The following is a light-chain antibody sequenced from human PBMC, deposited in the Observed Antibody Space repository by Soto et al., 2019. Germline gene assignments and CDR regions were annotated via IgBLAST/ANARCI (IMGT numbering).Light chain of an antibody. CDR1: QTVGKNY. CDR3: QQHAASPLT. J-gene: IGKJ4*01. CDR2: GAS. V-gene: IGKV3-20*01. Sequence: EIVLTQSPGTLSLSPGERATLSCRASQTVGKNYLAWYQRKPGQAPRLLIHGASSRATGIPDRFSGSGSGTDFALTISRLEPEDVAVFYCQQHAASPLTFGGGTKVEIK.